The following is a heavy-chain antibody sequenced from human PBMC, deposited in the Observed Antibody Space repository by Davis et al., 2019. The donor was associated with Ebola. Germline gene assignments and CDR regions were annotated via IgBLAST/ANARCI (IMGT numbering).Heavy chain of an antibody. J-gene: IGHJ3*02. D-gene: IGHD3-22*01. V-gene: IGHV3-11*01. CDR2: ISSSGSTI. CDR1: GFTFSDYY. Sequence: PGGSLRLSCAASGFTFSDYYMSWIRQAPGKGLEWVSYISSSGSTIYYADSVKGRFTISRDNAKNSLYLQMNSLRAEDTAVYYCARANDDSSGYTMADAFDIWGQGTMVTVSS. CDR3: ARANDDSSGYTMADAFDI.